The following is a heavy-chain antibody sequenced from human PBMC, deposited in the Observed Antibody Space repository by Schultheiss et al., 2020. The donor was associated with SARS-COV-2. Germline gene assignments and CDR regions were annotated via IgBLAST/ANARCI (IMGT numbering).Heavy chain of an antibody. CDR2: IYYSGST. CDR1: GGSVSSGDYY. J-gene: IGHJ5*02. V-gene: IGHV4-61*08. CDR3: ARAGPQDWFDP. Sequence: SETLSLTCTVSGGSVSSGDYYWSWIRQPPGKGLEWIGYIYYSGSTNYNPSLKSRVTISVDRSKNQFSLKLSSVTAEDTAVYYCARAGPQDWFDPWGQGTLVTVSS.